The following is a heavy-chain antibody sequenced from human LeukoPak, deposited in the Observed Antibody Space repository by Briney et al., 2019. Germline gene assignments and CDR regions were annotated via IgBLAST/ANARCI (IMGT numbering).Heavy chain of an antibody. V-gene: IGHV4-31*03. D-gene: IGHD3-10*01. CDR2: IYYSGST. J-gene: IGHJ4*02. CDR3: ASGLAVVRGVGY. Sequence: SQTLSLTCTVSGVSINNDDYYWTWVRQHPGKGLEWIGHIYYSGSTYYNPSLKSRVTMSVDTSKTQFSLKLNSVTDADTAVYYCASGLAVVRGVGYWGQGTLVTVSS. CDR1: GVSINNDDYY.